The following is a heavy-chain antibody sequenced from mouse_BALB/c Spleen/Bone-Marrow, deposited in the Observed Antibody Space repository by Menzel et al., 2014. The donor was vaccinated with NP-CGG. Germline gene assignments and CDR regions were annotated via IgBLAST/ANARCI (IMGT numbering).Heavy chain of an antibody. D-gene: IGHD2-3*01. V-gene: IGHV4-1*02. Sequence: EVKLVESGGGLVQPGGSLKLSCAASGFDFSSYWMSWVRQAPGKGLEWIGEINPDSNTINYTPSLKDKFIISRDNAKNTLYLQMSKVRSEDTALYYCARLGYYSWFAYWGQGTLVTVSA. CDR2: INPDSNTI. CDR1: GFDFSSYW. J-gene: IGHJ3*01. CDR3: ARLGYYSWFAY.